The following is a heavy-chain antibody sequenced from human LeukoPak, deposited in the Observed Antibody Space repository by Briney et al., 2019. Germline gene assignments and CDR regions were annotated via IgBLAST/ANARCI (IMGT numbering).Heavy chain of an antibody. CDR2: INPSGGST. Sequence: GASVKVSCKASGYTFTSYYMHWVRQAPGQGLEWMGIINPSGGSTSYAQKFQGRVTMTRDTSTSTVYMELSSLRSEDTAVYYCAREGNSIAAAGTLDYWGQGTLVTVSS. J-gene: IGHJ4*02. CDR1: GYTFTSYY. V-gene: IGHV1-46*01. D-gene: IGHD6-13*01. CDR3: AREGNSIAAAGTLDY.